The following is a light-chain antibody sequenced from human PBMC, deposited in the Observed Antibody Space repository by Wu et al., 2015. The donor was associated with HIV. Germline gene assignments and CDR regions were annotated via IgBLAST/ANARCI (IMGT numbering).Light chain of an antibody. J-gene: IGKJ1*01. CDR2: GAS. CDR1: QSISSN. CDR3: QQYNNWPPWT. V-gene: IGKV3-15*01. Sequence: EIVMTQSPATLSVSPGERATLSRRASQSISSNLAWYQQKPGQAPRLLIYGASTRATGIPARFSGSGSGTEFTLTISSLQSEDFAVYHCQQYNNWPPWTFGQGTKVEIK.